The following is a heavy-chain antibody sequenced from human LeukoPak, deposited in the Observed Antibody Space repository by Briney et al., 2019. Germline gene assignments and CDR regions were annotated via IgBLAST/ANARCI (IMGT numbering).Heavy chain of an antibody. CDR1: GFTFSSYW. V-gene: IGHV3-74*01. D-gene: IGHD1-26*01. CDR3: ARGDESGSYAY. Sequence: GGSLRLSCAASGFTFSSYWMHWVRQAPGKGLVWVSRINSDGSSTSYADSVKGRFAISRDNAKNTLYLQMNSLRAEDTAVYYCARGDESGSYAYWGQGTLVTVSS. CDR2: INSDGSST. J-gene: IGHJ4*02.